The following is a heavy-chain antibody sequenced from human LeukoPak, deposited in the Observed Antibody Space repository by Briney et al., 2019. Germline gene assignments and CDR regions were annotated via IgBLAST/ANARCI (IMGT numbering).Heavy chain of an antibody. J-gene: IGHJ4*02. Sequence: GGSLRLSCAASRFTFSDYYMVWIRQAPGKGLEWISYISNSGNYANYADSVKGRFTISRDNAKNSLPLQMNSLRPDDTAVYYCARADRTSWFDYWGQGILVTVSS. CDR1: RFTFSDYY. D-gene: IGHD2-2*01. V-gene: IGHV3-11*05. CDR2: ISNSGNYA. CDR3: ARADRTSWFDY.